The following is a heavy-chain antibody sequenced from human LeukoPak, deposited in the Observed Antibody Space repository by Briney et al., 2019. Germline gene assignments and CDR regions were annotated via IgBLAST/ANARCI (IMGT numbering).Heavy chain of an antibody. D-gene: IGHD5-12*01. J-gene: IGHJ5*02. CDR2: ILYTGDT. Sequence: SETLSLTCAVSGASVSSGNWWNWARQSPGKGLEWIAEILYTGDTNYNPSLRSRVTLSIDNSNNEASLELASVTAADSAVYYCARAQRGCSANNCYLDPWGPGILVTVSS. CDR1: GASVSSGNW. V-gene: IGHV4-4*02. CDR3: ARAQRGCSANNCYLDP.